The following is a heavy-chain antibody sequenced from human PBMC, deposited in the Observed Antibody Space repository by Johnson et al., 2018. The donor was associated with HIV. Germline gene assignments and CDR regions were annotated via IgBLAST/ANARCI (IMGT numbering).Heavy chain of an antibody. J-gene: IGHJ3*02. CDR3: ARDRYYDSSGSHAFDI. CDR2: IWYDGSNK. CDR1: GFTFTTYA. V-gene: IGHV3-30*04. D-gene: IGHD3-22*01. Sequence: VQLVESGGGLVKPGGSLRLSCAASGFTFTTYALHWVRQAPGKGLEWVAVIWYDGSNKYYADSVKGRFTISRDNSKNTLYLQMNSLRAEDTAVYYCARDRYYDSSGSHAFDIWGQGTMVTVSS.